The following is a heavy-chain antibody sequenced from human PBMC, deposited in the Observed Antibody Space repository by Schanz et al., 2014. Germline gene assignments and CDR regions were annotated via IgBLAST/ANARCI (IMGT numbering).Heavy chain of an antibody. Sequence: QVQLVESGGGVVQPGGSLRLSCAASGFTFSSYGMHWVRQAPGKGLEWVAFKRYDGSNKYYADSVKGRFTISRDNSKNTLYLQMNSLRAEDTAVYYCAKDPYGMDVWGQGTTVTVSS. CDR1: GFTFSSYG. J-gene: IGHJ6*02. CDR2: KRYDGSNK. CDR3: AKDPYGMDV. V-gene: IGHV3-30*02.